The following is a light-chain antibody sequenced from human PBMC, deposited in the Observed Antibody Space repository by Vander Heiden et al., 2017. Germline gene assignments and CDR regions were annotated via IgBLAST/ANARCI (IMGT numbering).Light chain of an antibody. CDR1: QSVSSN. CDR2: GAS. Sequence: VSPGARATLSCRASQSVSSNLAWYQQKPGQAPRLLIYGASTRATGIPARFSGSGSGTEFTLTISSLQSEDFAVYYCQQYNNWPMYTFGQGTKLEIK. J-gene: IGKJ2*01. V-gene: IGKV3-15*01. CDR3: QQYNNWPMYT.